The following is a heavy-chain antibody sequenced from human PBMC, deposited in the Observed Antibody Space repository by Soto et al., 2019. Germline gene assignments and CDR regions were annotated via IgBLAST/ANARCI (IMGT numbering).Heavy chain of an antibody. CDR2: ISYSGST. D-gene: IGHD2-2*01. J-gene: IGHJ4*02. V-gene: IGHV4-39*01. Sequence: TSETLSLTCTFSGCSLSSSNYYLGWVRQPPGKGLEWIGSISYSGSTYYNPSLKSRLTISVDTSKNQFSLKLSSVTAADTAVYYCARHNYGTGAMEGVDSWGQGTLVTVSS. CDR1: GCSLSSSNYY. CDR3: ARHNYGTGAMEGVDS.